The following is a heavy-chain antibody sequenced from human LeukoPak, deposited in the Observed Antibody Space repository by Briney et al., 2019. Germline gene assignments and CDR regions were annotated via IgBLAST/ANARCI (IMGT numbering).Heavy chain of an antibody. D-gene: IGHD2-15*01. CDR1: GFTFSNYA. CDR2: ISDSGGNT. J-gene: IGHJ4*02. V-gene: IGHV3-23*01. Sequence: GGSLRLSCVASGFTFSNYAMSWVRQAPGKGLEWVSAISDSGGNTFYADSVKGRFTISRDNSKNTLYLQMNSLKTDDTGVYYCTTSQTSVGGSHYWGQGTLVTVSS. CDR3: TTSQTSVGGSHY.